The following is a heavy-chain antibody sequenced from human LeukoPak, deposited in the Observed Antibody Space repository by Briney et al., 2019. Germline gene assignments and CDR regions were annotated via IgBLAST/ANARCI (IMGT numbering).Heavy chain of an antibody. D-gene: IGHD3-3*01. J-gene: IGHJ4*02. CDR1: GYTFTSYD. Sequence: ASVKVSCKASGYTFTSYDINWVRQATGQGLEWMGWMNPNSGNTGYAQKFQGRVTMTRNTSISTAYMELSSLRSEDTAVYYCARDGLDYDFWSGYYTGWGQGTLVTVSS. CDR3: ARDGLDYDFWSGYYTG. V-gene: IGHV1-8*01. CDR2: MNPNSGNT.